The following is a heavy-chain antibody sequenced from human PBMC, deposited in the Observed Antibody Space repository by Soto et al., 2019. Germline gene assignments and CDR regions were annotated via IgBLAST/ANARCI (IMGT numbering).Heavy chain of an antibody. V-gene: IGHV3-73*01. J-gene: IGHJ6*03. CDR1: GFPLSDSA. CDR2: IRSKTNNYAT. D-gene: IGHD2-15*01. Sequence: EVQLVESGGGLVQPGGSLKLACLASGFPLSDSAIHWVRKASGKGLEWVGRIRSKTNNYATTYGAPVRGRFTLSRDDSKNTAYLQMNNLESEDAAVYYCTSNAGGQVENSFYYYFMDVWGKGTTVSV. CDR3: TSNAGGQVENSFYYYFMDV.